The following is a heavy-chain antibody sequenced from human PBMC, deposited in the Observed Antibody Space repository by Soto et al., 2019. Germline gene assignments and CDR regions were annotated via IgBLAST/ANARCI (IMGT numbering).Heavy chain of an antibody. V-gene: IGHV3-21*01. D-gene: IGHD3-16*02. J-gene: IGHJ6*02. Sequence: PAGSLSLSCAASGFTFSSYIMNWVRHAPGQGLEWVSSSSSSSIGIYYADSSNGRLTISRDNAKNSLYLQMNSLIAEDTAGYYCAGDFITNYYYGMAVWGQGSTVTV. CDR1: GFTFSSYI. CDR2: SSSSSIGI. CDR3: AGDFITNYYYGMAV.